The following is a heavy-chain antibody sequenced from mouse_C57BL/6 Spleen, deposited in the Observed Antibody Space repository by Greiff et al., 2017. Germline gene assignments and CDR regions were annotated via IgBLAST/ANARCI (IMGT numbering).Heavy chain of an antibody. V-gene: IGHV7-3*01. J-gene: IGHJ2*01. CDR2: IRNKAKGYTT. Sequence: EVKLLESGGGLVQPGGSLSLSCAASGSTFTDYYMSWVRQPPGKALEWLGVIRNKAKGYTTKYSASVKGRFTITRDKSQSILYLQMNALRAEDSATYYCARCGYYSSSYCFDYWGQGTTLTVSS. D-gene: IGHD1-1*01. CDR3: ARCGYYSSSYCFDY. CDR1: GSTFTDYY.